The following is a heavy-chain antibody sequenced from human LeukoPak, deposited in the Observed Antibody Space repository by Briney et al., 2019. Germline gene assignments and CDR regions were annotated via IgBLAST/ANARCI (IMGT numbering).Heavy chain of an antibody. CDR1: GDSMSSYY. D-gene: IGHD2-2*01. CDR3: AIVVVGAFYYYYYMDV. V-gene: IGHV4-59*01. J-gene: IGHJ6*03. CDR2: IYYSGST. Sequence: SETLSLTCTLSGDSMSSYYWSWIRQPPGKGLQWIGYIYYSGSTNYNPSLKCRVIISVDRSKNQFSLRLTSVTAADTAVYYCAIVVVGAFYYYYYMDVWGKGTTVIVSS.